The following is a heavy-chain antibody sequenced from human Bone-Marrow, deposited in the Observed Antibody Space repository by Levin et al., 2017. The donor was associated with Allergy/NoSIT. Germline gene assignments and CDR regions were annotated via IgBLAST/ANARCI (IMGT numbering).Heavy chain of an antibody. V-gene: IGHV4-34*01. CDR2: INHSGTT. J-gene: IGHJ4*02. Sequence: KSSETLSLTCAVSGGAFSGYYWTWIRQSPGKGLEWIGEINHSGTTTYNPSLKSRVTLSVDTSNNQFSLKLTSVTAADTAVYYCASRFCSSTSCDFDYWGQGTLVTVSP. CDR3: ASRFCSSTSCDFDY. D-gene: IGHD2-2*01. CDR1: GGAFSGYY.